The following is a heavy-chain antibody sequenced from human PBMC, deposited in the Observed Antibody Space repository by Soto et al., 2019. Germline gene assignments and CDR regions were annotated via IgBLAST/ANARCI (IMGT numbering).Heavy chain of an antibody. CDR3: ERATYDFWSGYSNEGGMDV. CDR2: IYYSGST. D-gene: IGHD3-3*01. Sequence: ESLSLSGAVSGGSVSSGSYYWSWIRQPPGKGLEWIGYIYYSGSTNYNPSLKSRVTISVDTSKNQFSLKLSSVTAADTAVYYCERATYDFWSGYSNEGGMDVWGQGTKVTVSS. J-gene: IGHJ6*02. CDR1: GGSVSSGSYY. V-gene: IGHV4-61*01.